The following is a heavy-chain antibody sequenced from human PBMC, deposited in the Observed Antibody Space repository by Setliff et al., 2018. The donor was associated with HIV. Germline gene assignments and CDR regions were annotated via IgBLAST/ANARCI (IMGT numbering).Heavy chain of an antibody. Sequence: GRSLRLSCAASGFTFSWFGMDWVRQAPGKGLEWVAVISFDGSDTYYADSVKGRFTISTENAKNSLYLQMTNVRAVDTAVYYGTRELNGHNSSHYYFGLDVWGQGTTVTVSS. CDR3: TRELNGHNSSHYYFGLDV. CDR2: ISFDGSDT. V-gene: IGHV3-30*03. CDR1: GFTFSWFG. J-gene: IGHJ6*02. D-gene: IGHD6-6*01.